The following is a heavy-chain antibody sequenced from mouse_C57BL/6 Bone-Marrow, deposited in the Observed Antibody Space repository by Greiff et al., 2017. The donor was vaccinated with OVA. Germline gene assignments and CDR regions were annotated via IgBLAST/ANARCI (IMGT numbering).Heavy chain of an antibody. V-gene: IGHV1-5*01. Sequence: EVQLQQSGTVLARPGASVKMSCKTSGYTFTSYWMHWVKQRPGQGLEWIGAIYPGNSDTSYNQKFKGKAKLTAVTSASTAYMELSSLTNEDSAVYYCTRSCDDDRTWFAYWGQGTLVTVSA. CDR3: TRSCDDDRTWFAY. J-gene: IGHJ3*01. CDR1: GYTFTSYW. CDR2: IYPGNSDT. D-gene: IGHD2-4*01.